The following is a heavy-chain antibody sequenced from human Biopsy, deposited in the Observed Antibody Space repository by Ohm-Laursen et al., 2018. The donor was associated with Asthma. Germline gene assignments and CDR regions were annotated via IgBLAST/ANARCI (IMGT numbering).Heavy chain of an antibody. V-gene: IGHV4-30-4*02. Sequence: PSDTLSLTCSVFGGSVYSYDHHWSWIRQPPGKGLEWIGFIFYSGSTFYNPSLRSRITISVDTSKRQFSLSLRPVTVADTAVYFCARAQSYGDIYYGLDVWGQGTTVTVSS. D-gene: IGHD2-21*02. CDR3: ARAQSYGDIYYGLDV. J-gene: IGHJ6*02. CDR1: GGSVYSYDHH. CDR2: IFYSGST.